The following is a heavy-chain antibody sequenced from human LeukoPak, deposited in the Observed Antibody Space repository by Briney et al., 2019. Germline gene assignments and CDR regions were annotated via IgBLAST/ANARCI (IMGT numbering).Heavy chain of an antibody. Sequence: TGGSMRPSCAASGFTLSSYSMNWVRQAPGKGLEWVSSISSSSSYIYYADSVKGRFTISRDNAKNSLYLQVNSLRIEQTAAYYWARGQFDFWSVYHYFAYWGQGTLVTVSS. J-gene: IGHJ4*02. CDR3: ARGQFDFWSVYHYFAY. CDR2: ISSSSSYI. V-gene: IGHV3-21*01. CDR1: GFTLSSYS. D-gene: IGHD3-3*01.